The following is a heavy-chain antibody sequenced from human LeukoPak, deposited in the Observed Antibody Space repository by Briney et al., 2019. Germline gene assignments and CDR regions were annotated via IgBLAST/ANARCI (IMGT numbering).Heavy chain of an antibody. Sequence: SETLSLTCTVSGGSTSNSFWSWIRQPAGKGLEWIGRIYTDGSTNSNPSLRSRLTISLDTSKNQFSLKLTSVTAADTAVYFCARAPSGCGGTCAFDYWGQGTLVTVSS. CDR3: ARAPSGCGGTCAFDY. V-gene: IGHV4-4*07. CDR2: IYTDGST. CDR1: GGSTSNSF. D-gene: IGHD2-15*01. J-gene: IGHJ4*02.